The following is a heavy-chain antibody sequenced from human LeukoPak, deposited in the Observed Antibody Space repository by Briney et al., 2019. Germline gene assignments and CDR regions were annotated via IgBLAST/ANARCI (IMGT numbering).Heavy chain of an antibody. CDR3: TKGTTVAHYYFDY. J-gene: IGHJ4*02. CDR2: ISPSGDHK. CDR1: GFTFRNYA. V-gene: IGHV3-23*01. D-gene: IGHD4-23*01. Sequence: GGSLRLSCAASGFTFRNYAMTWVRQAPGKGLEWVSTISPSGDHKFYADSVEGRLTISRDNSRNTLSLQMNSLRAEDTAVYYCTKGTTVAHYYFDYWGQGTLVTVSS.